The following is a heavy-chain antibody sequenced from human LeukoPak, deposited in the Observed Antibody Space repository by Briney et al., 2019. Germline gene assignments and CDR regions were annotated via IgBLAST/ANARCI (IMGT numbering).Heavy chain of an antibody. D-gene: IGHD2-21*01. CDR2: FDPEVGKT. J-gene: IGHJ4*02. V-gene: IGHV1-24*01. CDR1: GYSLTALS. Sequence: AAAVKVSCKFSGYSLTALSMHWVRQAPGKGLEWMGGFDPEVGKTMYAEKLDGRLTVTDDTSTDTAYMQLSSLRLEDTAVYYCATDMVGYCGDVTCYSEAYWGQGTLVTVSS. CDR3: ATDMVGYCGDVTCYSEAY.